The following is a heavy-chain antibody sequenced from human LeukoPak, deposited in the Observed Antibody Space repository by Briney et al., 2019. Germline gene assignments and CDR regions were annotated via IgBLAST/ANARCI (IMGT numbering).Heavy chain of an antibody. CDR1: GGSFSGYY. CDR2: INHSGST. D-gene: IGHD3-3*01. CDR3: ARGSTYYDFWSGYYTFRYFDY. J-gene: IGHJ4*02. Sequence: PSETLSLTCAVYGGSFSGYYWSWIRQPPGKGLEWIGEINHSGSTNYNPSLKSRVTISVDTSKNQFSLKLSSVTAADTAVYYCARGSTYYDFWSGYYTFRYFDYWGQGTLVTVSS. V-gene: IGHV4-34*01.